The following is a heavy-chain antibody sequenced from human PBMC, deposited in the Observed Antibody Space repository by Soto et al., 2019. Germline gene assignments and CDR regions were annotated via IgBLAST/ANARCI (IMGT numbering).Heavy chain of an antibody. J-gene: IGHJ4*02. V-gene: IGHV4-34*01. CDR2: INHSGST. Sequence: QVQLQQWGAGLLKPSETLSLTCAVYGGSFSGYYWSWIRQPPGKGLEWIGEINHSGSTNYNPSLKSRLTISVDTSKNQSSLKLSSVTAADTAVYYCARGLAVGATTYYFDYWGQGTLVTVSS. CDR1: GGSFSGYY. CDR3: ARGLAVGATTYYFDY. D-gene: IGHD1-26*01.